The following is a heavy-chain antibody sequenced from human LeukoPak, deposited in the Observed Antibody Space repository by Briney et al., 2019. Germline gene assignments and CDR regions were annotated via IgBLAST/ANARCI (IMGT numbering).Heavy chain of an antibody. CDR1: GYTFTSYY. D-gene: IGHD3-10*01. J-gene: IGHJ5*02. CDR3: ARVRDGSGSYYVNWFDP. V-gene: IGHV1-46*01. CDR2: INPSGGST. Sequence: GASVKVSCKASGYTFTSYYMHWVRQAPGQGLEWMGIINPSGGSTSYAQKFQGRVTMTRDTSTSTVYMELSSLRSEDTAVYYCARVRDGSGSYYVNWFDPWGQGTLVTVSS.